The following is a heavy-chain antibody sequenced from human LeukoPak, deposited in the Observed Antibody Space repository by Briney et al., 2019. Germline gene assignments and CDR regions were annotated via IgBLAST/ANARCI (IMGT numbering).Heavy chain of an antibody. CDR3: ARGWQLAFDP. Sequence: ASVKVSCKASGGTFSSYAISWVRQAPGQGLEWMGGIIPIFGTANYAQKFQGRVTITADESTSTAYMELRSLRSDDTAVYYCARGWQLAFDPWGQGTLVTVSS. D-gene: IGHD6-6*01. J-gene: IGHJ5*02. V-gene: IGHV1-69*13. CDR1: GGTFSSYA. CDR2: IIPIFGTA.